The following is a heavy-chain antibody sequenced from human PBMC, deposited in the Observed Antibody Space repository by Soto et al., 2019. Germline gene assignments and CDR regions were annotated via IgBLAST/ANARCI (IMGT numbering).Heavy chain of an antibody. CDR1: GFSFTSYA. J-gene: IGHJ4*02. CDR3: ARWSFLDY. CDR2: ISGSDGKT. Sequence: EVQPLESGGGLVRPGGSLRLSCAASGFSFTSYALSWVRQAPGKGLEWVSTISGSDGKTYYADSVKGRFSISRDTSKTTLYLQMNSLRVEDTAVYYCARWSFLDYWGQGTRVTVS. V-gene: IGHV3-23*01. D-gene: IGHD1-26*01.